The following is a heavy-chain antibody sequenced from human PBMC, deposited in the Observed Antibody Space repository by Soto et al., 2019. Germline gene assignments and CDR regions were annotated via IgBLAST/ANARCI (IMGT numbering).Heavy chain of an antibody. Sequence: QVQLVQSGDEVKKSGASVKVSCKASGYTFSNYGISWVRQAPGQGLEWMGWISGYNGLTAYAQNVQGRVTMTIDTPTTTVFMEMTGLRSNDTAVYYCARDEGIRGFDSWGQGTLVTASS. V-gene: IGHV1-18*04. CDR2: ISGYNGLT. CDR1: GYTFSNYG. D-gene: IGHD3-10*01. CDR3: ARDEGIRGFDS. J-gene: IGHJ4*02.